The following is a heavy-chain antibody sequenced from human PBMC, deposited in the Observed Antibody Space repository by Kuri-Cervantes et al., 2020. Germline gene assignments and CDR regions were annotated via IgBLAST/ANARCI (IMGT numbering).Heavy chain of an antibody. J-gene: IGHJ6*03. V-gene: IGHV1-18*01. CDR2: ISGYNGNT. Sequence: ASVKVSCKASGYTFTSYGVTWGRQAPGQGLEWMGWISGYNGNTNYAQNLQGRVTLTTDRFTSTAYMELRSLRSEDTAVYYCASLLLGYDFWSGYYTGFEGDYYYMDVWGKGTTVTVSS. CDR3: ASLLLGYDFWSGYYTGFEGDYYYMDV. CDR1: GYTFTSYG. D-gene: IGHD3-3*01.